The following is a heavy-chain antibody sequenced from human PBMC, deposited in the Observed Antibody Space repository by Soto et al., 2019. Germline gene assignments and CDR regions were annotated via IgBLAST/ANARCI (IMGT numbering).Heavy chain of an antibody. Sequence: ASVKVSCKASGYTFTSYAMHWVRQAPGQRLEWMGWINAGNGNTKYSQKFQGRVTITRDTSASTAYMELSSLRSEDTAVYYCARAYLTSSGWFTGAFDIWGQGTMVTVSS. V-gene: IGHV1-3*01. CDR2: INAGNGNT. D-gene: IGHD6-19*01. CDR3: ARAYLTSSGWFTGAFDI. CDR1: GYTFTSYA. J-gene: IGHJ3*02.